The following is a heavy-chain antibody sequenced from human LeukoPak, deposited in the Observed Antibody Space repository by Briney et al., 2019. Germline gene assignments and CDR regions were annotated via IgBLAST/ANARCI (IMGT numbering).Heavy chain of an antibody. CDR2: IWSDGTKK. CDR1: GFTLSSYG. Sequence: GRSLRLSCAASGFTLSSYGMHWVRQAPGKGLEWVAAIWSDGTKKYYADFVKGRFTISRDNSKNTLYLQMYSLRAEDTAVYYCATRSGYSPYYFDSWGQGTLVTVSS. J-gene: IGHJ4*02. CDR3: ATRSGYSPYYFDS. V-gene: IGHV3-33*01. D-gene: IGHD3-22*01.